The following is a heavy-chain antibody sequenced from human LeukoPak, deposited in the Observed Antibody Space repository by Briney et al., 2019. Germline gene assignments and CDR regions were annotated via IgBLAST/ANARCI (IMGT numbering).Heavy chain of an antibody. Sequence: PSQTLSLTCAVSGGSISSGGYSWSWIRQPPGKGLEWIGYIYHSGSTYYNPSLKSRVTISVDRSKNQFSLKLSSVTAADTAVYYCARFRGDYGDPQSFYGMDVWGQGTTVTVSS. D-gene: IGHD4-17*01. CDR1: GGSISSGGYS. J-gene: IGHJ6*02. CDR2: IYHSGST. V-gene: IGHV4-30-2*02. CDR3: ARFRGDYGDPQSFYGMDV.